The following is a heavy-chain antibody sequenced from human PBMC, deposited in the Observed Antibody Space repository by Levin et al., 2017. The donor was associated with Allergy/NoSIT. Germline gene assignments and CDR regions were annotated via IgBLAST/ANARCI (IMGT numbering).Heavy chain of an antibody. J-gene: IGHJ4*02. CDR1: GFTFSDHY. Sequence: LSLTCAASGFTFSDHYMDWVRQAPGKGLEWVGRTRNKANSYTTEYAASVKGRFTISRDDSKNSLYLQMNSLKTEDTAVYYCARAPSWYYDSSGYYYFDYWGQGTLVTVSS. D-gene: IGHD3-22*01. V-gene: IGHV3-72*01. CDR3: ARAPSWYYDSSGYYYFDY. CDR2: TRNKANSYTT.